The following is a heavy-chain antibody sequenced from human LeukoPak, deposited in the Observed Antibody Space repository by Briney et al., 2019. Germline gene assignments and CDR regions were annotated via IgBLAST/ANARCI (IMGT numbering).Heavy chain of an antibody. CDR1: GGSISSGSYY. J-gene: IGHJ5*02. V-gene: IGHV4-61*10. CDR2: INHSGST. CDR3: ARGLRPWFDP. Sequence: PSETLSLTCTVSGGSISSGSYYWSWIRQPAGKGLEWIGEINHSGSTNYNPSLKSRVTISVDTSKNQFSLKLSSVTAADTAVYYCARGLRPWFDPWGQGTLVTVSS. D-gene: IGHD6-6*01.